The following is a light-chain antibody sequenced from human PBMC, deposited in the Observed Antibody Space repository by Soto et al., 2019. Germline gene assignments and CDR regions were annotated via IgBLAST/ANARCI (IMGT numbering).Light chain of an antibody. Sequence: QSVLTQPASVSGSPGQSITISCTGTSSDVGGYNYVSWYQQHPGKAPKLVIFEVSIRPSGVSVRFSGSKSGNTASLTISGLQTEEEADYYCSSYTSRTTLFVFGGGTKVTV. J-gene: IGLJ1*01. CDR1: SSDVGGYNY. CDR3: SSYTSRTTLFV. V-gene: IGLV2-14*01. CDR2: EVS.